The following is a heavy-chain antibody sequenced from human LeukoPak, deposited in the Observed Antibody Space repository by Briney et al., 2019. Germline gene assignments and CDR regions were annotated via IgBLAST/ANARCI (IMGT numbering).Heavy chain of an antibody. V-gene: IGHV1-2*02. CDR2: IHRNSGGT. D-gene: IGHD6-19*01. CDR3: ARLAAVPG. J-gene: IGHJ1*01. CDR1: GYTFTDYY. Sequence: ASVKVSCKASGYTFTDYYLHWVRQAPGQGLEWMGWIHRNSGGTNYAQKFQGRVAMTRDTSISTAYMELSSLRSDDTAVYYCARLAAVPGWGQGTLVTVSS.